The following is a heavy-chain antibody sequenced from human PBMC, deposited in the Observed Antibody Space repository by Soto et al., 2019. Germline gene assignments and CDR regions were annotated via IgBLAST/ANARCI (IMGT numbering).Heavy chain of an antibody. CDR2: IYHSGST. Sequence: PSETLSLTCAVSGGSISSSNWLSWVRQPPGKGLEWIGEIYHSGSTNYNPSLKSRVTISVDKSKNQFSLKLSSVTAADTAVYYCAIWFGESNYYYYGMDVWGQGTTVTVSS. D-gene: IGHD3-10*01. CDR3: AIWFGESNYYYYGMDV. CDR1: GGSISSSNW. V-gene: IGHV4-4*02. J-gene: IGHJ6*02.